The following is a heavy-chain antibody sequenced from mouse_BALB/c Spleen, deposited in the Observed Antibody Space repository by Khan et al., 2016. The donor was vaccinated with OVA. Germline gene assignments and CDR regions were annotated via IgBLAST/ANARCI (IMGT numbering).Heavy chain of an antibody. CDR2: ISYSGST. V-gene: IGHV3-2*02. J-gene: IGHJ2*01. CDR1: GYSITSGYG. CDR3: ARTARIKY. D-gene: IGHD1-2*01. Sequence: VQLKQSGPGLVKPSQSLSLTCTVTGYSITSGYGWNWIRQFPGNKLEWMGYISYSGSTNYNPSHKSRISITRDTSKKQFFLQLNSVTTEDTATYYCARTARIKYWGQGTTLTVSS.